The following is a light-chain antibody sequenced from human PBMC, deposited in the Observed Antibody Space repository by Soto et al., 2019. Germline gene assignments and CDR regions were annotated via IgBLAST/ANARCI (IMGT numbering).Light chain of an antibody. CDR3: QQRSNWPRT. Sequence: EIVLTQSPATLSFSPGDRATLSCRASQSVSSYLAWYQQKPGQAPRLLIYDASNRATGIPARFSGSGSGTDFTLTISSLEPEDFAVYYCQQRSNWPRTFGQGTKLEIK. J-gene: IGKJ2*01. V-gene: IGKV3-11*01. CDR2: DAS. CDR1: QSVSSY.